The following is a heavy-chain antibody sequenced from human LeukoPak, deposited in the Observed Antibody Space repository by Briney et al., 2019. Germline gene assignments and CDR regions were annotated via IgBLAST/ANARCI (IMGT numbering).Heavy chain of an antibody. J-gene: IGHJ4*02. Sequence: GGSLRLSCAASGFTFSSYAMSWVRQAPGKGLEWVSAISGSGGSTYYADSVKGRFTISRDNSKNTLYLQMSSLRAEDTAVYYCAKTSAGIRGGYFDYWGQGTLVTVSS. CDR1: GFTFSSYA. CDR2: ISGSGGST. CDR3: AKTSAGIRGGYFDY. V-gene: IGHV3-23*01. D-gene: IGHD3-10*01.